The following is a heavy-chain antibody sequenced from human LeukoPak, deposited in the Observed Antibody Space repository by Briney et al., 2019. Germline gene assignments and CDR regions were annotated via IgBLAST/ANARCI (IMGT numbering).Heavy chain of an antibody. V-gene: IGHV3-66*02. D-gene: IGHD3-10*01. CDR1: GFTVSSNY. CDR2: IYSGGST. Sequence: VQPGGSLRLSCAASGFTVSSNYMSWVRQAPGKGLEWVSVIYSGGSTYYADSVKGRFTISRDNSKNTLYLQMNSLRAEDTAVYYCARSPPWYYSSGSYFDYWGQGTLVTVSS. J-gene: IGHJ4*02. CDR3: ARSPPWYYSSGSYFDY.